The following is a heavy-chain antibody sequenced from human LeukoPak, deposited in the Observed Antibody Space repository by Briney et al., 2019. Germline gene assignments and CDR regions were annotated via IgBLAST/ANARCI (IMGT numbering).Heavy chain of an antibody. Sequence: GGSLRLSCAASGFTVSSNYMSWVRQAPGKGLEWVSVIYSGGSTYYADSVKGRFTISRDNSKNTLYLQMNSLRAEDTAVYYCAKDRPRWLQFNDAFDIWGQGTMVTVSS. CDR2: IYSGGST. CDR3: AKDRPRWLQFNDAFDI. D-gene: IGHD5-24*01. V-gene: IGHV3-53*01. J-gene: IGHJ3*02. CDR1: GFTVSSNY.